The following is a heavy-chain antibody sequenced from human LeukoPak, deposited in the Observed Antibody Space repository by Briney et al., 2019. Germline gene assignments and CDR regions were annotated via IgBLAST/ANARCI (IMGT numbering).Heavy chain of an antibody. V-gene: IGHV1-69*13. CDR3: ARIGGDSGR. Sequence: SVKVSCKASGGTFSSYAMSWVRQAPGQRLEWMGGIIPIFGTANYAQKFQGRVTITADESTSTAYMELSSLRSEDTAVYYCARIGGDSGRWGQGTLVTVSS. CDR2: IIPIFGTA. CDR1: GGTFSSYA. J-gene: IGHJ4*02. D-gene: IGHD1-26*01.